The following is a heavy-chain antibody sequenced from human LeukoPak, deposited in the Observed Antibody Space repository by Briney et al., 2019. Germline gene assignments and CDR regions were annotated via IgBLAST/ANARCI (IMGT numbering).Heavy chain of an antibody. J-gene: IGHJ4*02. CDR2: ISYDGSSK. CDR3: ARAPGWLQLQSDF. V-gene: IGHV3-30*03. Sequence: GGSLRLSCAASGFTFNGYCMHWVRQAPGKGLEWVSLISYDGSSKYYADSVKGRFTISRDNSKNTLYLQVNSLRTEDTAVYYCARAPGWLQLQSDFWGQGTLVTVSS. CDR1: GFTFNGYC. D-gene: IGHD5-24*01.